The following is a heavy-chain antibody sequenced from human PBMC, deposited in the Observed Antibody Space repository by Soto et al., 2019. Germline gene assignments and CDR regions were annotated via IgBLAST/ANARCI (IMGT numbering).Heavy chain of an antibody. CDR2: ISSSSSYI. J-gene: IGHJ5*02. D-gene: IGHD2-15*01. V-gene: IGHV3-21*01. CDR3: ARFPFGGGSSSP. CDR1: GFTFSSYS. Sequence: GGSLRLSCAASGFTFSSYSMNWVRQAPGKGLEWVSSISSSSSYIYYADSVKGRFTISRDNAKNSLYLQMNSLRAEDTAVYYCARFPFGGGSSSPWGQGTLVTVSS.